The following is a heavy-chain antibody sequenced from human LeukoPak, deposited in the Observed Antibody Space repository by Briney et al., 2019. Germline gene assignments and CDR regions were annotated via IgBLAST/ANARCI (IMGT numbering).Heavy chain of an antibody. D-gene: IGHD4-17*01. Sequence: ASVKVSCKASGYTFTSYGISWVRQAPGQGLEWMGWISAYNGNTNYAQKLQGRVTMTTDTSTSTAYMELRSLRSDDTAVYYCARDDYGDYYDYYYGMDVWGQGTTVTVSS. CDR2: ISAYNGNT. V-gene: IGHV1-18*01. CDR1: GYTFTSYG. CDR3: ARDDYGDYYDYYYGMDV. J-gene: IGHJ6*02.